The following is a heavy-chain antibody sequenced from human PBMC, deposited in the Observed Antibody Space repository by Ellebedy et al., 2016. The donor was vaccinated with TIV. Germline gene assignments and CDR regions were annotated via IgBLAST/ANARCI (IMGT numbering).Heavy chain of an antibody. D-gene: IGHD3-9*01. CDR2: ISAYNGNT. Sequence: ASVKVSCKASGYTFISWVRQAPGQGLEWMGWISAYNGNTNYAQKFQGRVTMTTDTSTSTAYMELRSLRSDDTAVYYCATDNYDILTGEGGYFDHWGQGTLVTVSS. CDR1: GYTF. J-gene: IGHJ4*02. V-gene: IGHV1-18*01. CDR3: ATDNYDILTGEGGYFDH.